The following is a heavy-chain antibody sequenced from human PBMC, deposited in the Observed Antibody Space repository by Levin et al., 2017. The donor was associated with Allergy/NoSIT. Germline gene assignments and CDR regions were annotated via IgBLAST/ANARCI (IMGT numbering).Heavy chain of an antibody. V-gene: IGHV4-39*01. D-gene: IGHD6-19*01. J-gene: IGHJ4*02. CDR2: IYYSVST. CDR3: ARWGVAAKTFDF. CDR1: GGSISRSSYQ. Sequence: KPSETLSLTCTLSGGSISRSSYQWGWIRQPPGKGLEWIGNIYYSVSTYYNPSLKSRVTISVDTSKTQFSLKLSSVTAADTAVYYCARWGVAAKTFDFWGQGTLVTVSS.